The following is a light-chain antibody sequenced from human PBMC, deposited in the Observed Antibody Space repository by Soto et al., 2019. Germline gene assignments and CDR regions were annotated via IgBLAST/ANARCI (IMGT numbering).Light chain of an antibody. CDR1: QGISNS. Sequence: DIQMTQSPSSLSASVGDRITITCRASQGISNSLAWYQQKPGKVPKLVIYAASTLKSGVPSRFSGSGSGTDFTLTISSLRPEDVATYYCQKYNNAPYTFGQGTKLEI. J-gene: IGKJ2*01. CDR2: AAS. CDR3: QKYNNAPYT. V-gene: IGKV1-27*01.